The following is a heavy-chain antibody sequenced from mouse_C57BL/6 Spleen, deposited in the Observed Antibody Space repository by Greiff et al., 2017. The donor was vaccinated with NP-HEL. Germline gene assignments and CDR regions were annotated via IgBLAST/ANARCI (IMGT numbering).Heavy chain of an antibody. CDR1: GYAFSSSW. V-gene: IGHV1-82*01. J-gene: IGHJ4*01. CDR2: IYPGDGAT. CDR3: PRGGPRDY. Sequence: QVQLQQSGPALVKPGASVKISCKASGYAFSSSWMNWVKQRPGKGLEWIGRIYPGDGATNYTGKFKGTATLTADISCSTAYMQLSSLASEDSAVYCCPRGGPRDYWGQGTSVSVSS.